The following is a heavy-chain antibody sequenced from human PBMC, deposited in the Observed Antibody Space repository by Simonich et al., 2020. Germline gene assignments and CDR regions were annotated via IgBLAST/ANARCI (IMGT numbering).Heavy chain of an antibody. V-gene: IGHV4-34*01. CDR2: INQSGRP. CDR3: ARCGLVNYDILTGYHNWFDP. Sequence: QVQLQQWGAGLLKPSETLSLTCAVYGGSFGGYYWSWIRQPPGKGLGWIGEINQSGRPNYTPSLKGGVTRSVETSKNQLSLKLSSVTAADTAVYYCARCGLVNYDILTGYHNWFDPWGQGTLVTVSS. J-gene: IGHJ5*02. CDR1: GGSFGGYY. D-gene: IGHD3-9*01.